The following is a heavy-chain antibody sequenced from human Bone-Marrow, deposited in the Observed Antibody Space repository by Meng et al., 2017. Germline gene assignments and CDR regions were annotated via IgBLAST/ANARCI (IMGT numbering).Heavy chain of an antibody. CDR3: ARVGDGYSSGWYISSNWFDP. CDR1: GGSVSSGSYY. J-gene: IGHJ5*02. D-gene: IGHD6-19*01. V-gene: IGHV4-31*03. Sequence: SETLSLTCTVSGGSVSSGSYYWSWIRQPPGKGLEWIGYIYYSGSTYYNPSLKSRVTISVDTSKNQFSLKLSSVTAADTAVYYCARVGDGYSSGWYISSNWFDPWGQGTLVTVSS. CDR2: IYYSGST.